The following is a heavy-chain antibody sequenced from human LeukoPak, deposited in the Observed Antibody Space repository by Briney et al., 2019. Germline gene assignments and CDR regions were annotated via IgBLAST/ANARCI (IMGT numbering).Heavy chain of an antibody. CDR2: IIPIFGTA. Sequence: ASVKVSCKASGSTFSRFAMGWVRRAPRQGLEWMGGIIPIFGTANYAQRFQGRVTITADESTGTAYMELSGLRSEDTAVYYCARVVTPRYCSTTSCYWKGWFDPWGQGTLVTVSS. D-gene: IGHD2-2*01. CDR3: ARVVTPRYCSTTSCYWKGWFDP. V-gene: IGHV1-69*13. J-gene: IGHJ5*02. CDR1: GSTFSRFA.